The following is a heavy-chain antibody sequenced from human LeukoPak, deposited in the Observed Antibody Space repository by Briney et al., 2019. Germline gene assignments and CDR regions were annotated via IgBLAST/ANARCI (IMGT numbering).Heavy chain of an antibody. D-gene: IGHD2-2*02. V-gene: IGHV3-9*03. CDR2: ISWNSGSI. Sequence: GGSLRLSCAASGFTFDDYAMHWVRQAPGKGLEWVSGISWNSGSIGYADSVKGRFTISRDNAKNSLYLQMNSLRAEDMALYYCAKFRVGGYCSSTSCYTYFDYWGQGTLVTVSS. CDR1: GFTFDDYA. J-gene: IGHJ4*02. CDR3: AKFRVGGYCSSTSCYTYFDY.